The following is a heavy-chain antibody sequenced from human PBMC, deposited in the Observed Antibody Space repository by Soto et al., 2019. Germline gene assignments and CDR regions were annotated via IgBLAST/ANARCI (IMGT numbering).Heavy chain of an antibody. CDR3: ARQVDGGYDSRMDV. CDR2: IYYSGST. D-gene: IGHD5-12*01. Sequence: SETLSLTCTVSGGSISSYYWSWIRQPPGKGLEWIGYIYYSGSTNYNPSLKSRVTISVDTSKNQFSLKLSSVTAADTAVYYCARQVDGGYDSRMDVWGQGTTVTVSS. V-gene: IGHV4-59*08. CDR1: GGSISSYY. J-gene: IGHJ6*02.